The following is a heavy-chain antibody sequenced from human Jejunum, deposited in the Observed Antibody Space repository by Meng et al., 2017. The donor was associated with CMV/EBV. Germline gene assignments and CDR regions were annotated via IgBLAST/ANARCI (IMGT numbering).Heavy chain of an antibody. CDR2: IYWDNDK. V-gene: IGHV2-5*02. D-gene: IGHD3-16*01. J-gene: IGHJ4*02. Sequence: QSTLDVSALTLVKSTQALALTCTFSGFSLSTRVVGWGWIRQSPGKALEWLAVIYWDNDKRYSPSLKTRLTITKDTSKYQAGLTMNIMHPVETATDSGAHRRLGGSPWDGGDFDYWGQGTLVTVSS. CDR1: GFSLSTRVVG. CDR3: AHRRLGGSPWDGGDFDY.